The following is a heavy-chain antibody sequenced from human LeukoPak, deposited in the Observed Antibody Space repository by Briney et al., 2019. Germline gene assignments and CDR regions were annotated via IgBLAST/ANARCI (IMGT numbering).Heavy chain of an antibody. CDR3: ARAQYYYDSSGYYPRGAFDI. V-gene: IGHV4-4*02. D-gene: IGHD3-22*01. Sequence: PSGTLSLTCAVSGGSISSSNWWSWVRQPPGKGLEWIGEIYHSGSTNYNPSLKSRVTISVDKSKNQFSLKLSSVTAADTAVYYCARAQYYYDSSGYYPRGAFDIWGQGTMVTVSS. CDR1: GGSISSSNW. CDR2: IYHSGST. J-gene: IGHJ3*02.